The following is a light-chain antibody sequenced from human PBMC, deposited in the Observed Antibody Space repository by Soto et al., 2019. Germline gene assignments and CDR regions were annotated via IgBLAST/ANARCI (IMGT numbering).Light chain of an antibody. Sequence: EIVLTQSPGTLSLSPGERATLSCRASQSVSNNYLAWYQQKPGQAPRLLINGASNRATGIPDRFSGSGSGEDFTITISRLELVDFAVYYCQQYGSSGTFGQGTKVEIK. CDR1: QSVSNNY. J-gene: IGKJ1*01. CDR3: QQYGSSGT. V-gene: IGKV3-20*01. CDR2: GAS.